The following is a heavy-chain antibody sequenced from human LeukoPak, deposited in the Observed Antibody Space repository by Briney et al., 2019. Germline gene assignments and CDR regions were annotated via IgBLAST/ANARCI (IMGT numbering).Heavy chain of an antibody. D-gene: IGHD6-13*01. V-gene: IGHV5-51*01. J-gene: IGHJ4*02. CDR1: GYSFTSYW. Sequence: GESLKISCKGSGYSFTSYWIAWVRQMPVKGLEWMGIIYPGDSDTRYSPSFQGQVTISADKSISTAYLQWSSLKASDTAMYYCARRVGSSSWFFDYWGQGTLVTVSS. CDR3: ARRVGSSSWFFDY. CDR2: IYPGDSDT.